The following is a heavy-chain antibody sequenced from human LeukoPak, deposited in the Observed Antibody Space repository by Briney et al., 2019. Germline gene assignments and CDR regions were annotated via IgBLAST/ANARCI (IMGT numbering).Heavy chain of an antibody. V-gene: IGHV3-30-3*01. D-gene: IGHD3-22*01. J-gene: IGHJ4*02. CDR1: GFTFSSYA. CDR2: ISYDGSNK. Sequence: GGSLRLSCAASGFTFSSYAMHWVRQAPGKGLEWVAVISYDGSNKYYADSVKGRFTISRDNSKNTLYLQMNSLRAEDTAVYYCARKDSSGYYSGSFDCWGQGTLVTVSS. CDR3: ARKDSSGYYSGSFDC.